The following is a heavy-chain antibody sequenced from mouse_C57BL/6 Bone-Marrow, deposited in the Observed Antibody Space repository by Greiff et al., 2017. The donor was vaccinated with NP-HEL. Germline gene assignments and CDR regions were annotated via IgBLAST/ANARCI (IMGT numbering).Heavy chain of an antibody. CDR2: IYPRSGST. Sequence: VQLQQSGAELARPGASVKLSCKASGYTFTSYGISWVKQRTGQGLEWIGEIYPRSGSTYYNETFKGKATLTADKSSSTAYMALRSLTSDDSAVYFCAGLYGSSFDSWGPDTTLTISS. J-gene: IGHJ2*01. CDR3: AGLYGSSFDS. CDR1: GYTFTSYG. D-gene: IGHD1-1*01. V-gene: IGHV1-81*01.